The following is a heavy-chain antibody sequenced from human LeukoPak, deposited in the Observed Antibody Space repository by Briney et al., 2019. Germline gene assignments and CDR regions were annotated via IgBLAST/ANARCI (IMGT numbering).Heavy chain of an antibody. V-gene: IGHV4-59*08. Sequence: PSETLSLTCTVSGGSISSYYWSWIRQPPGKGLEWIGYIYYSGNTNYNPSLKSRVTISIDTSKNQFSLKLSSVTAADTAVYYCARVLDYYGSGTYSFDYWGQGTLVTVSS. D-gene: IGHD3-10*01. J-gene: IGHJ4*02. CDR1: GGSISSYY. CDR3: ARVLDYYGSGTYSFDY. CDR2: IYYSGNT.